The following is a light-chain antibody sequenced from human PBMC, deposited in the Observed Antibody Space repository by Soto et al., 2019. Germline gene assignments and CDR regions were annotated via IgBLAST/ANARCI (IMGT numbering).Light chain of an antibody. CDR1: SSDVGAYNY. Sequence: QSVLTQPASVSGSPEQSITISCTGTSSDVGAYNYVSWYQQHPGKAPKLMIYDVSNRPSGVSNRFSGSKSGNTASLTISGLQAEDEADYYCYSYTTSSTRVFGGGTKLTVL. CDR3: YSYTTSSTRV. J-gene: IGLJ2*01. CDR2: DVS. V-gene: IGLV2-14*01.